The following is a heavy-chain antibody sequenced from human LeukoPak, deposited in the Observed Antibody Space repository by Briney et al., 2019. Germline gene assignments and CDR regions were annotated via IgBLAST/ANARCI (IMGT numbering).Heavy chain of an antibody. CDR3: ARVGVDYDILTGFDY. Sequence: SETLSLTCTVSGGSISSYYWSWMRQPPGKGLEWIGYIYYSGSTNYNPSLKSRVTISVDTSKNQFSLKVSSVTAADTAVYYCARVGVDYDILTGFDYWGQGTLVTVSS. CDR2: IYYSGST. J-gene: IGHJ4*02. D-gene: IGHD3-9*01. V-gene: IGHV4-59*01. CDR1: GGSISSYY.